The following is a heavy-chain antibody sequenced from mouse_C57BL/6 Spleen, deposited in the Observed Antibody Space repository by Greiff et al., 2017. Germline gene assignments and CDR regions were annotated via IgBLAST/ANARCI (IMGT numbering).Heavy chain of an antibody. CDR1: GYTFTDYN. J-gene: IGHJ4*01. CDR3: ARTTVVMDY. D-gene: IGHD1-1*01. CDR2: INPNNVGT. V-gene: IGHV1-18*01. Sequence: VQLKQSGPELVKPGASVKIPCKASGYTFTDYNMDWVKQSHGKSLEWIGDINPNNVGTIYNQKFKGKATLTVDKSSSTAYMELRSLTSEDTAVYYCARTTVVMDYWGQGTSVTVSS.